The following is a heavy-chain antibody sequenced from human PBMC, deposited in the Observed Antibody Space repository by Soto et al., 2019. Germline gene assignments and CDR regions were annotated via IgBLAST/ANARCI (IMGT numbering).Heavy chain of an antibody. CDR3: ASSYGSGSYYFDH. CDR1: EFVFSTYS. V-gene: IGHV3-48*01. Sequence: GGSLRLSCAASEFVFSTYSLSWVRQAPGKGLEWVSYISSSSTTIFYAGSVRGRFTVSRDNAKNSLYLQMNSLRAEDTAVYYCASSYGSGSYYFDHWGQGTLVTVSS. J-gene: IGHJ4*02. D-gene: IGHD3-10*01. CDR2: ISSSSTTI.